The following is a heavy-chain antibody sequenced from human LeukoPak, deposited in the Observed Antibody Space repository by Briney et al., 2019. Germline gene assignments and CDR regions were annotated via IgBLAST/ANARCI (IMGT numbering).Heavy chain of an antibody. J-gene: IGHJ4*02. CDR2: NYYSGST. V-gene: IGHV4-31*03. CDR3: ARGMTKDYFDY. Sequence: PSQTLSLTCTVSGGSISSGGYYWSWIRQHPGKGLKWIVYNYYSGSTYYNAALYSRVTISVDRSKNQVSLKLNSWTAANTAVYYCARGMTKDYFDYWGQGTLVTVSS. CDR1: GGSISSGGYY.